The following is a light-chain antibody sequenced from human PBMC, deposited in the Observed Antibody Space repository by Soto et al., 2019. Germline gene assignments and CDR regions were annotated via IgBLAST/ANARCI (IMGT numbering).Light chain of an antibody. V-gene: IGKV3-15*01. CDR1: QSVISG. Sequence: EIVMTQSPATLSVSPGERATLSCRASQSVISGLSWYQQKPGQAPRLLIYGASTRATGIPARFSGSGSGTEFTLTISSLQSEDYAVYYCQQYNNWPPYTFGQGTKVDIK. J-gene: IGKJ2*01. CDR2: GAS. CDR3: QQYNNWPPYT.